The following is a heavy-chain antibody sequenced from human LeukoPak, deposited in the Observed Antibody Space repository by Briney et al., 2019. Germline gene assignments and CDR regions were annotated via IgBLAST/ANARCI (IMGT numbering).Heavy chain of an antibody. CDR1: GGSITSYY. CDR3: ARDHRGAIAVAGYFDY. Sequence: PETLSLTCTVSGGSITSYYWSWIRQPPGKGLEWIGYIYYSGSTNYNPSLKSRVTISVDTANDQFSLKLSSVTAADTAVYYCARDHRGAIAVAGYFDYWGQGTLVTVSS. V-gene: IGHV4-59*01. J-gene: IGHJ4*02. CDR2: IYYSGST. D-gene: IGHD6-19*01.